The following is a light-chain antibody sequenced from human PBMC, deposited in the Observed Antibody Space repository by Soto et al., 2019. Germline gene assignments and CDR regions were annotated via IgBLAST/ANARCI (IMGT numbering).Light chain of an antibody. V-gene: IGLV2-14*01. CDR1: SSVVGGYNY. CDR3: SSYTSSSPYV. CDR2: EVS. Sequence: QSVLAQPASVSGSPGRSITISCTGTSSVVGGYNYVSWYQQHPGKAPKLMIYEVSNRPSGVSNRFSGSKSGNTASLTISGLQAEDEADYYCSSYTSSSPYVFGTGTKVTVL. J-gene: IGLJ1*01.